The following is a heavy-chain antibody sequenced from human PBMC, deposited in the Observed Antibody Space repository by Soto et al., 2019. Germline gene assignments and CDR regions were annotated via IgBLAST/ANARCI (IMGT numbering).Heavy chain of an antibody. D-gene: IGHD6-19*01. CDR1: GFTFDDYA. CDR2: ISWNSGSI. CDR3: AKDKTLSGWYAFDY. V-gene: IGHV3-9*01. J-gene: IGHJ4*02. Sequence: EVQLVESGGGLVQPGRSLRLSCAASGFTFDDYAMHWVRQAPGKGLEWVSGISWNSGSIGYADSVKGRFTISRDNAXNSLYLKMNSLRAEDTALYYCAKDKTLSGWYAFDYWGQGTLVTVSS.